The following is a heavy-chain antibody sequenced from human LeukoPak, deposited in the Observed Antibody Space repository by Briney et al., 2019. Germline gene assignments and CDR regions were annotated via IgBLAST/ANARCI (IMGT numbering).Heavy chain of an antibody. J-gene: IGHJ4*02. V-gene: IGHV1-18*01. Sequence: ASVKVSCTASGYTFTSYGISSVRHAPEQGLEWMGWISAYNGNTNYAQNPQGRLTMTTDTSTSTVYMELRSLRSDDTAVYYCARDLRLVVAATILFDYWGQGTLVTVSS. D-gene: IGHD2-15*01. CDR2: ISAYNGNT. CDR3: ARDLRLVVAATILFDY. CDR1: GYTFTSYG.